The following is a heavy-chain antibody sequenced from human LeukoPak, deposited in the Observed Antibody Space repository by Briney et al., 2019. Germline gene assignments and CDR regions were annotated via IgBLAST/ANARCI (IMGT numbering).Heavy chain of an antibody. V-gene: IGHV4-39*07. Sequence: PSETLSLTCTVSGGSISSSSYYWGWIRQPPGKGLEWIGSIYYSGSTYYNPSLKSRVTISVDTSKNQFSLKLSSVTAADTAVYYCARRNSYYYGMDVWGQGTTVTVSS. CDR2: IYYSGST. D-gene: IGHD1-14*01. CDR3: ARRNSYYYGMDV. CDR1: GGSISSSSYY. J-gene: IGHJ6*02.